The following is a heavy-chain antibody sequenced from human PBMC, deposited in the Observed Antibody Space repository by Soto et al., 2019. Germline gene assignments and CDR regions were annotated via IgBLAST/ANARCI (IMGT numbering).Heavy chain of an antibody. D-gene: IGHD2-21*02. CDR3: ARDPFGGGDSETFDY. V-gene: IGHV3-21*06. CDR1: GFTFSRNT. J-gene: IGHJ4*02. Sequence: PGGSLRLSCAASGFTFSRNTMNWVRQAPGKGLEWVSCISGSSRDIYYADSAKGRFTVSRDNAKNLLYLQMNSLRAEDTAMYYCARDPFGGGDSETFDYWGQGTLVTVSS. CDR2: ISGSSRDI.